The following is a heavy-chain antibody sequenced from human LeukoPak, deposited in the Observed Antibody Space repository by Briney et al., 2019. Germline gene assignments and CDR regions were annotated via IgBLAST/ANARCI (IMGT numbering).Heavy chain of an antibody. CDR3: ARDAGSGTYYFDY. V-gene: IGHV3-21*01. D-gene: IGHD6-19*01. J-gene: IGHJ4*02. CDR1: GFTLSSYS. Sequence: PGGSLRLSCAPSGFTLSSYSMNWVRQAPGKGLEWVSSISSSSSYIYYADSVKGRFTISRDNAKNSLYLQMNSLRAEDTAVYYCARDAGSGTYYFDYWGQGTLVTVSS. CDR2: ISSSSSYI.